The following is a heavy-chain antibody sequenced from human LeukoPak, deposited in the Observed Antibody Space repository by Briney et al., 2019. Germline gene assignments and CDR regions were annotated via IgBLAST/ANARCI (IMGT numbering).Heavy chain of an antibody. V-gene: IGHV3-33*01. Sequence: GGSLRLSCAASGFSFWHHAMHWVRQAPGKGLEWLSQIWSDGNNKYYADTVRGRFTVSRDTSKKTLYLEMNSLRAEDTAIYYCARDGQQSSPYAYDYWGQGTLVTVSS. J-gene: IGHJ4*02. D-gene: IGHD2-2*01. CDR1: GFSFWHHA. CDR3: ARDGQQSSPYAYDY. CDR2: IWSDGNNK.